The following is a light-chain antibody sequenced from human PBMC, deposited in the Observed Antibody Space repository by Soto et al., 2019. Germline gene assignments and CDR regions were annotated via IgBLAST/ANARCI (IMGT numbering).Light chain of an antibody. CDR3: SSYTTATTRV. Sequence: QSALTQPASVSGSPGQSITISCTGTSSDDGAYNYVSWYQQHPGKAPKLLIFDVSNRPSGVSNRFSGSKSGNTASLTISGLQAEDEADYYCSSYTTATTRVFGGGTTVTVL. CDR1: SSDDGAYNY. V-gene: IGLV2-14*01. J-gene: IGLJ3*02. CDR2: DVS.